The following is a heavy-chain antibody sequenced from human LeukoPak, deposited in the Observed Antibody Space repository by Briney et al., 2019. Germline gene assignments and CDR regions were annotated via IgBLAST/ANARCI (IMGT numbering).Heavy chain of an antibody. CDR2: MSYDGNNK. Sequence: GGSLRLSCAASGFTFNSYGMHWVRQAPGKGLEWVAVMSYDGNNKYYADSVKGRFTISRDSSKNTLYLQMNSLITEDTAVYYCARDGDTAIRGVNFDSWGQGTLVTVSS. V-gene: IGHV3-30*19. CDR1: GFTFNSYG. D-gene: IGHD3-10*01. J-gene: IGHJ4*02. CDR3: ARDGDTAIRGVNFDS.